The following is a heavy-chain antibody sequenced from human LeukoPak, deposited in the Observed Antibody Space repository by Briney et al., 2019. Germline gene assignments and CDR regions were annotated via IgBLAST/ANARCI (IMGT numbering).Heavy chain of an antibody. CDR2: ISSSISYI. CDR1: GFTFSSYS. J-gene: IGHJ4*02. Sequence: PGGSLRLSCAASGFTFSSYSMNWVRPAPGKGLEWVSSISSSISYIYYADSVKGRFTISRDNAKISLYLQMNSLRAEDTAVYYCARGEGYSYGSYYFEYWGQGTLVTVSS. V-gene: IGHV3-21*01. D-gene: IGHD5-18*01. CDR3: ARGEGYSYGSYYFEY.